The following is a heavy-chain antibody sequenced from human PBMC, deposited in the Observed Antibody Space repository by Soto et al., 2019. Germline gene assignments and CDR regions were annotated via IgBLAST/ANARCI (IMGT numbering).Heavy chain of an antibody. J-gene: IGHJ5*02. D-gene: IGHD3-3*01. CDR3: ARGVGPATYYTQYNSFDP. CDR1: GYTFTNYG. V-gene: IGHV1-18*01. Sequence: QVQLVQSGAEVKKPGASVKVSCKASGYTFTNYGISWVRQAPGQGLEWMGWINTYNGNTNHAQKLQGRVTMTTDPAPTPAYTHRSRLRSDDPAVSYRARGVGPATYYTQYNSFDPWGQGPLVTLSP. CDR2: INTYNGNT.